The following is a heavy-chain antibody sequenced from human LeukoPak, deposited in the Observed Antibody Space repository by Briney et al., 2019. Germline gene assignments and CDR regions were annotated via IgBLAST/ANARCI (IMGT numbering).Heavy chain of an antibody. CDR1: GYTFTNCG. J-gene: IGHJ4*02. Sequence: GASVKVSCKATGYTFTNCGISWVRQAPGQGREWMGWINTYNGNTNYAQKFQGRVTITTDTSTSTAYMELRSLRSDDTAVYYCARVVLDHYYDSSGYLGTLDYWGQGTLVTVSS. V-gene: IGHV1-18*01. D-gene: IGHD3-22*01. CDR3: ARVVLDHYYDSSGYLGTLDY. CDR2: INTYNGNT.